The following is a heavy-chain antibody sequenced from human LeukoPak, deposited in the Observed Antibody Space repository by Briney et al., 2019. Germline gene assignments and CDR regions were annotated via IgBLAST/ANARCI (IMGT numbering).Heavy chain of an antibody. V-gene: IGHV3-30-3*01. CDR2: ISYDGSNK. CDR3: ARDWQWLADY. CDR1: GFIFTSYA. J-gene: IGHJ4*02. Sequence: TGGSLRLSCAASGFIFTSYAMHWVRQAPGGGLEWTAIISYDGSNKYYAESVKGRFTISRDNSKNSLYLQMNSLRTEDTAVYYCARDWQWLADYWGQGTLVTVSS. D-gene: IGHD6-19*01.